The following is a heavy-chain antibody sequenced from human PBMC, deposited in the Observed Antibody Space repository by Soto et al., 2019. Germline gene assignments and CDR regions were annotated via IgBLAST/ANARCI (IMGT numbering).Heavy chain of an antibody. CDR1: GGSISSSSYY. CDR2: ISSSGST. CDR3: ARRNWFSLDY. D-gene: IGHD3-9*01. Sequence: SETLSLTCTVSGGSISSSSYYWGWIRQPPGKGLEWIGSISSSGSTYYKPSLKSRVAMSVDTSKNQFSIKLTSVTAADTAVYYCARRNWFSLDYSAQGSLVIGSS. V-gene: IGHV4-39*01. J-gene: IGHJ4*02.